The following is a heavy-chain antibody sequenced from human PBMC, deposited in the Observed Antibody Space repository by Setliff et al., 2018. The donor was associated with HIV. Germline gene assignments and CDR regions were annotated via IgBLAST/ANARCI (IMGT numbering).Heavy chain of an antibody. V-gene: IGHV4-38-2*02. CDR2: IYHDGST. D-gene: IGHD2-2*01. CDR1: GYSITNGYY. Sequence: TLSLTCSVSGYSITNGYYWGWIRQPPGKGLEWVGSIYHDGSTYYNPFLRSRVTISVDTSKNQFSLKLSSVTAADTAVYYCARLDCSSSSGFVDYWGQGTLVTVSS. J-gene: IGHJ4*02. CDR3: ARLDCSSSSGFVDY.